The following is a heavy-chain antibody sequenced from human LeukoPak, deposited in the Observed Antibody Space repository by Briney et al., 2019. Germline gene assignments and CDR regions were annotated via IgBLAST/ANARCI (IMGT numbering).Heavy chain of an antibody. V-gene: IGHV4-59*08. J-gene: IGHJ4*02. Sequence: SETLSLTCTVSGGSISSYYWSWIRQPPGKGLEWIGYIYYSGSTNYNPSLKSRVTISVDTSKNQFSLKLSSVTAADTAVYYCARHPSPDGYNYYFDYWGQGTLVTISS. CDR1: GGSISSYY. CDR3: ARHPSPDGYNYYFDY. CDR2: IYYSGST. D-gene: IGHD5-24*01.